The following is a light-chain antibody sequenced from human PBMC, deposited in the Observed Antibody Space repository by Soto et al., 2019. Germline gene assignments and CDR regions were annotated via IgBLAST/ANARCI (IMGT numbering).Light chain of an antibody. V-gene: IGKV1-6*01. CDR2: AAS. Sequence: ATQMTQSAFSVYAAVGDMSTTTCRAGRDIGSDLSWYQQKPGKAPTLLIYAASNLQSGVPSRFRGSRSGTEFTLTVSSLQPEDFATYYCLQDHDDSWTFGQGTKVDIK. CDR3: LQDHDDSWT. CDR1: RDIGSD. J-gene: IGKJ1*01.